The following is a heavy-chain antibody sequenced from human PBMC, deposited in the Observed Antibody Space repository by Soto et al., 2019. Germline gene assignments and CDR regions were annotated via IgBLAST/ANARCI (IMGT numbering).Heavy chain of an antibody. CDR2: INHSGST. CDR1: GGSFSGYY. V-gene: IGHV4-34*01. Sequence: QVQLQQWGAGLLKPSETLSLTCAVYGGSFSGYYWSWIRQPPGKGLEWIGEINHSGSTNYNPSLKRPVTISVPTSTTQFSRWLSSLTAADTAVYYCAGRPGALHYWGQGTLVTVSS. CDR3: AGRPGALHY. J-gene: IGHJ4*02.